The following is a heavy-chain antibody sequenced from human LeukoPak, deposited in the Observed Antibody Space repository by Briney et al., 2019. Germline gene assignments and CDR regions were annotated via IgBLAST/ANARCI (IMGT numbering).Heavy chain of an antibody. CDR3: ARGITPFQVWGRGWAYYYMDV. Sequence: SETLSLTCTVSGGSISSSSYYWGWIRQPPGKGLEWIGSIYYSGSTYYNPSLKSRVTISVDTSKNQFSLKLSSVTAADTAVYYCARGITPFQVWGRGWAYYYMDVWGKGTTVTVSS. D-gene: IGHD3-16*01. V-gene: IGHV4-39*07. CDR1: GGSISSSSYY. CDR2: IYYSGST. J-gene: IGHJ6*03.